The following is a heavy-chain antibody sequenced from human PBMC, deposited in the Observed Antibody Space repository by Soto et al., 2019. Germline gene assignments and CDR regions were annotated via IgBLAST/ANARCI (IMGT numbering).Heavy chain of an antibody. CDR3: ARDGGSHGPSYFDS. CDR1: GSTFSNYG. CDR2: IWDDGSNK. J-gene: IGHJ4*02. V-gene: IGHV3-33*01. Sequence: VQLVESGGGVVQPGTSLRLSCVASGSTFSNYGMHWVRQAPGKGPQWVAVIWDDGSNKSYGESVKGRFTISRDNSKNTLYLDINSLRAEDTAVYYCARDGGSHGPSYFDSWGQGSLVIVSS. D-gene: IGHD3-16*01.